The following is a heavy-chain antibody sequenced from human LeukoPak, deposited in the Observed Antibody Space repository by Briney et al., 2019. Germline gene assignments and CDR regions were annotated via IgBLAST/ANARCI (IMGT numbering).Heavy chain of an antibody. Sequence: GGSLRLSCAASGFTFSSYSMNWVRQAPGKGLEYVSGISNNGGSTFYANSVKGRFTISRDNSKNTLYLQMGSLRADDMAVYYCARPIYGSADYNGLDVWGQGTTVTVSS. J-gene: IGHJ6*02. V-gene: IGHV3-64*01. CDR1: GFTFSSYS. CDR2: ISNNGGST. CDR3: ARPIYGSADYNGLDV. D-gene: IGHD3-10*01.